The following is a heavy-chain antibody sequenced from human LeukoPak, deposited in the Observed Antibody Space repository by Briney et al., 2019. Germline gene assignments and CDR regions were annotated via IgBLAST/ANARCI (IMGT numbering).Heavy chain of an antibody. CDR2: INHSGST. Sequence: SETLSLTCAVYGGSFSGYYWSWIRQPPGKGLEWIGEINHSGSTNYNPSLKSRVTISVDTSKNQFSLKLSSVTAADTAVYYCARGIAVAGTSVEMELCMDVWGQGTTVTVSS. D-gene: IGHD6-19*01. CDR1: GGSFSGYY. CDR3: ARGIAVAGTSVEMELCMDV. J-gene: IGHJ6*02. V-gene: IGHV4-34*01.